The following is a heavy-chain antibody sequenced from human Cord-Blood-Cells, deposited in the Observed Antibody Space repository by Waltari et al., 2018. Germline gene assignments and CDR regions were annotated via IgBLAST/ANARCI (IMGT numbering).Heavy chain of an antibody. V-gene: IGHV1-69*06. Sequence: QVQLVQSGAEVKKPGSSVKVSCKASGCTFSSYAISWVRQAPGQGLEWMGGIIPIFGTANYAQKFQGRVTITADKSTSTAYMELSSLRSEDTAVYYCAILPAFWSGYYYYYGMDVWGQGTTVTVSS. CDR1: GCTFSSYA. CDR2: IIPIFGTA. J-gene: IGHJ6*02. D-gene: IGHD3-3*01. CDR3: AILPAFWSGYYYYYGMDV.